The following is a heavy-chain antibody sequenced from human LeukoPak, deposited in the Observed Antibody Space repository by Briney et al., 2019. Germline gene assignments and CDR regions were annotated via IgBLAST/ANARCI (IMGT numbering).Heavy chain of an antibody. D-gene: IGHD2-2*01. CDR1: GFTFGLFA. CDR2: IRRLAYGMTI. V-gene: IGHV3-49*04. Sequence: GGSLRLSCTGYGFTFGLFAFAWVRQAPGEGLGWLGLIRRLAYGMTIEYAASVKGRFSISRDNSKSIADLQINSLKTEDTAVYYCARGGDFGVPAPLGIDAFDIWGQGTMVTVSS. J-gene: IGHJ3*02. CDR3: ARGGDFGVPAPLGIDAFDI.